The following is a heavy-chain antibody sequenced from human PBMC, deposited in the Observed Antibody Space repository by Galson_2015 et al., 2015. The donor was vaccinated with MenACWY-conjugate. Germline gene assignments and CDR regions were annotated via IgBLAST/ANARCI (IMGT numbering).Heavy chain of an antibody. CDR3: ARGVQLGAFDI. CDR2: ISSSSSTI. J-gene: IGHJ3*02. D-gene: IGHD5-24*01. V-gene: IGHV3-48*04. CDR1: GFTFSSYS. Sequence: SLRLSCAASGFTFSSYSMNWVRQAPGKGLEWVSYISSSSSTIYYADSVKGRFTISRDNAKNSLYLQMNSLRAEDTAVYYCARGVQLGAFDIWGQGIMVTVSS.